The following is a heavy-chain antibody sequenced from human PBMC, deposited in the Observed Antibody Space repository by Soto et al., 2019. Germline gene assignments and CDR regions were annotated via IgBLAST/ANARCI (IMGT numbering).Heavy chain of an antibody. CDR2: IFFTGNT. Sequence: SETLSLTCTVSGGSISSLSYYWGGIRQPPGKGLEWIGSIFFTGNTYYNPSLESRVAISVDTSRNHFSLTVDSVTAADTAVYYCASRHCSGGNCYQPGFDSWGQGTLVTVSS. CDR3: ASRHCSGGNCYQPGFDS. J-gene: IGHJ4*02. D-gene: IGHD2-15*01. V-gene: IGHV4-39*02. CDR1: GGSISSLSYY.